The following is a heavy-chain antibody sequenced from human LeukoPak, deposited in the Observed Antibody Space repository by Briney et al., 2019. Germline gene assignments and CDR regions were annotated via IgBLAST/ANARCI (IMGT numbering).Heavy chain of an antibody. CDR2: ISRNGGST. Sequence: GGSLRLSCAASGFPFSSFAMHWVRQAPGKGLEYVAAISRNGGSTYYADSVKGRFTISRDNSKNTLYLQMSSLRAEDTAVYLCVKDLRSDFMGVLSRYLSYWGQGTLVTVSS. CDR1: GFPFSSFA. D-gene: IGHD2/OR15-2a*01. V-gene: IGHV3-64D*09. J-gene: IGHJ4*02. CDR3: VKDLRSDFMGVLSRYLSY.